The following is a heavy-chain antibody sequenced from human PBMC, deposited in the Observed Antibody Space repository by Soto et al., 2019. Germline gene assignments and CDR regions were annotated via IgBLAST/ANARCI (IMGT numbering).Heavy chain of an antibody. Sequence: PSVKVSCKASGYTFTSYGISWVRQAPGQGLEWMGWISAYNGNTNYAQKLQGRVTMTTDTSTSTAYMELRSLRSDDTAVYYCARVSTVYGDFDYWGQGTLVTVSS. D-gene: IGHD4-17*01. CDR1: GYTFTSYG. V-gene: IGHV1-18*01. J-gene: IGHJ4*02. CDR2: ISAYNGNT. CDR3: ARVSTVYGDFDY.